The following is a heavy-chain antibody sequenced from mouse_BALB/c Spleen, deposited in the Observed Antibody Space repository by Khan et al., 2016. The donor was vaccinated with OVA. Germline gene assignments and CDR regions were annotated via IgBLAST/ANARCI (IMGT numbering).Heavy chain of an antibody. CDR1: GFTFSSYS. CDR3: TRDRNYYCRSFYFDY. Sequence: EVELVESGGGLVKPGGSLRLSCEASGFTFSSYSMSWVRQTPEKRLEWVATITSGGSYTYYPDSVQGRFTISRDNAKNTLYLQMSSLKSEDTAIYYWTRDRNYYCRSFYFDYWGQGTTLTVSS. V-gene: IGHV5-6-4*01. D-gene: IGHD2-5*01. CDR2: ITSGGSYT. J-gene: IGHJ2*01.